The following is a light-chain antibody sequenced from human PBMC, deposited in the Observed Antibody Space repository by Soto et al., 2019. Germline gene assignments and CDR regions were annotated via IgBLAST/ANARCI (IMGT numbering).Light chain of an antibody. CDR2: AAS. V-gene: IGKV1-39*01. J-gene: IGKJ1*01. CDR3: QQSYSPPRT. CDR1: QSISGY. Sequence: DIQMTQSPSSLSASVGDTVTITCRASQSISGYSNWYQQPSGEAPKLLIYAASALHSGVPSRFSGSASGTDFTLTISGLPPEDFATYYCQQSYSPPRTFGPGTKVDIK.